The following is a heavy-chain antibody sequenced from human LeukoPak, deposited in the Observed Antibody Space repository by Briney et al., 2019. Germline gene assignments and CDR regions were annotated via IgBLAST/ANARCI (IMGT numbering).Heavy chain of an antibody. CDR1: GFIFGKYW. CDR3: ARDLSDY. J-gene: IGHJ4*02. D-gene: IGHD2/OR15-2a*01. CDR2: IKLDGSEK. Sequence: GGSLGLSCAASGFIFGKYWMSWVRQDPGKGLEWVANIKLDGSEKNYVDSVKGRFTISRDNTKNSLYLQMNSLRAEDTAVFYCARDLSDYWGQGTLVTVSS. V-gene: IGHV3-7*03.